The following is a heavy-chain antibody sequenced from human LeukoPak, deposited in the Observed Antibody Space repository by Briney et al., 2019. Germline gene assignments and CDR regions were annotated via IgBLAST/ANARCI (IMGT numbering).Heavy chain of an antibody. D-gene: IGHD3-22*01. J-gene: IGHJ4*02. CDR3: ARYIYRYDSSGYQYYFDY. CDR1: GGSISRNTHY. V-gene: IGHV4-39*07. Sequence: PSETLSLTCSVSGGSISRNTHYCGWIRQPPGKGLEWIGSIHYSGSTYYNPSLKSRVTISLDTSKNQFSLKLSSVTAADTAVYYCARYIYRYDSSGYQYYFDYWGQGTLVTVSS. CDR2: IHYSGST.